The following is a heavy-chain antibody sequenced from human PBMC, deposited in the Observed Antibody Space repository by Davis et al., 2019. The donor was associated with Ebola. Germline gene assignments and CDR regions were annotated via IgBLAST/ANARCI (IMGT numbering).Heavy chain of an antibody. CDR1: GFTFSSYW. CDR2: IKQDGSEK. Sequence: GESLKISCAASGFTFSSYWMSWVRQAPGKGLEWVANIKQDGSEKYCVDSVKGRFTISRDNAKNSLYLQMNSLRAEDTAVYYCARGVTMIVVAITGSYHFDYWGQGTLVTVSS. D-gene: IGHD3-22*01. V-gene: IGHV3-7*03. J-gene: IGHJ4*02. CDR3: ARGVTMIVVAITGSYHFDY.